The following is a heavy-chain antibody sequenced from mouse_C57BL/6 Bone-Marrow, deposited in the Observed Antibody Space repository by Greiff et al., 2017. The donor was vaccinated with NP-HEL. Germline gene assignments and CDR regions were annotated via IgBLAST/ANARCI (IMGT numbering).Heavy chain of an antibody. CDR1: GFTFSDYY. J-gene: IGHJ1*03. CDR3: ARYGYDWYFDV. V-gene: IGHV5-16*01. D-gene: IGHD2-2*01. Sequence: EVQVVESEGGLVQPGSSMKLSCTASGFTFSDYYMAWVRQVPEKGLEWVANINYDGSSTYYLDSLKSRFIISRDNAKNILYLQMSSLKSEDTATYYCARYGYDWYFDVWGTGTTVTVSS. CDR2: INYDGSST.